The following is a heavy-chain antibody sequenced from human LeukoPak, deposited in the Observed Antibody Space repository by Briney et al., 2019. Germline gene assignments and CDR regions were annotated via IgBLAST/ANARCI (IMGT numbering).Heavy chain of an antibody. CDR1: GYTFTSYG. CDR2: ISAYNGNT. D-gene: IGHD2-2*01. V-gene: IGHV1-18*01. Sequence: ASVAVSCTASGYTFTSYGISWVPQAPGQGLEWMGWISAYNGNTNYAQKLQGRVTMTTDTSTSTAYMELRSLRSDDTAVYYCAREKGYCSSTSCYYYFDYWGQGTLVTVSS. CDR3: AREKGYCSSTSCYYYFDY. J-gene: IGHJ4*02.